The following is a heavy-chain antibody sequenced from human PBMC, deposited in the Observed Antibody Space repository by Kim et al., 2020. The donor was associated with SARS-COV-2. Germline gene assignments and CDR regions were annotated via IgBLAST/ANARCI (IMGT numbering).Heavy chain of an antibody. J-gene: IGHJ3*02. CDR2: ITADSKIM. Sequence: GGSLRLSCAASGFTFSIYSMNWLRQAPGKGLERVSYITADSKIMDHADSVKGRFTISRDNAKNSLYLQMSSLRDEDTAAYYCVRDLSWAFDIWGQGTMV. V-gene: IGHV3-48*02. CDR3: VRDLSWAFDI. CDR1: GFTFSIYS.